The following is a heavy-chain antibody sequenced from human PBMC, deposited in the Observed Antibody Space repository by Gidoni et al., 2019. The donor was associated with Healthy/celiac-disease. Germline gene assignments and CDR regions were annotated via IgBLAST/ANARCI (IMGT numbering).Heavy chain of an antibody. Sequence: QVQLQESGPGLVKPSETLSLTCTVSGGSISSYYWSWIRQPPGKGLEWIGYIYYSGSTNYNPSLKSRVTISVDTSKNQFSLKLSSVTAADTAVYYCAREPMLGDSSGYYYGWFDPWGQGTLVTVSS. CDR1: GGSISSYY. J-gene: IGHJ5*02. D-gene: IGHD3-22*01. CDR3: AREPMLGDSSGYYYGWFDP. CDR2: IYYSGST. V-gene: IGHV4-59*01.